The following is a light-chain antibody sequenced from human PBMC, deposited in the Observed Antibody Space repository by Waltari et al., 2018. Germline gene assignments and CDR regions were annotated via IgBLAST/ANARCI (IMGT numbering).Light chain of an antibody. V-gene: IGLV1-47*01. CDR3: AAWDDTLSAVL. CDR2: RNN. Sequence: QSVLTQPPSASGTPGQRVTISCSGSRSNIGINYVYWYQHLTGTTPKLLIYRNNRRPSGVPDRFSGSKSGTSASLAISGLRSEDEADYYCAAWDDTLSAVLFGGGTNLTVL. CDR1: RSNIGINY. J-gene: IGLJ3*02.